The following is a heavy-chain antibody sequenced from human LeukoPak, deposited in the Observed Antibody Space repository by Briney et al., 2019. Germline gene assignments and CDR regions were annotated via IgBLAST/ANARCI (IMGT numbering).Heavy chain of an antibody. CDR3: ARVWELSFDY. Sequence: GRSLRLSCAASGFTFSSYGMHSVRQAPGKGLEWVAVISYDGSNEYYADSVKGRFTISRDNSKNTLYLQMNSLRAEDTAVYYCARVWELSFDYWGHGTLVTVSS. CDR2: ISYDGSNE. J-gene: IGHJ4*01. CDR1: GFTFSSYG. V-gene: IGHV3-30*03. D-gene: IGHD1-26*01.